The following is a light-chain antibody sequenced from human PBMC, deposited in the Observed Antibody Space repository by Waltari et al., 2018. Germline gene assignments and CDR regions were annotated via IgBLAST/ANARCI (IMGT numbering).Light chain of an antibody. Sequence: SYELTQPPSVSVSPGQTASITCSGDKLEDKYACWYQQRPGQSPMVVIYQDTKRPSGIPERFAGSNSGNTATLTINGTQAMDEADYDCQTWDSRTVVFGGGTKLTVL. J-gene: IGLJ2*01. CDR2: QDT. V-gene: IGLV3-1*01. CDR3: QTWDSRTVV. CDR1: KLEDKY.